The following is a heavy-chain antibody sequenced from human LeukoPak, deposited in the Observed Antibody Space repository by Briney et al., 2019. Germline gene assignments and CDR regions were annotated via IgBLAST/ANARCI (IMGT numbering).Heavy chain of an antibody. CDR1: GYTLTEMS. V-gene: IGHV1-24*01. CDR3: TTCLNGADQPVAIYYYAMDA. D-gene: IGHD2-2*01. CDR2: FDPEDGET. Sequence: ASVTVSCKVSGYTLTEMSIHWVRQAPGGELEWMGGFDPEDGETVYAPKFQGRVTMTDDTSPHTPYMELSSLRSEATAVYYCTTCLNGADQPVAIYYYAMDASGQGTTVTVSS. J-gene: IGHJ6*02.